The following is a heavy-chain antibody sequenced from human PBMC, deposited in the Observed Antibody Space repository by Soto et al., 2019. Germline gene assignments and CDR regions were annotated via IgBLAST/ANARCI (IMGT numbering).Heavy chain of an antibody. Sequence: GASVKVSCKASGGTFSSYAISWVRQAPGQGLEWMGGIIPIFGTANYAQKFQGRVTITADESTSTAYMELSSLRSEDPAVYYCARCADQGGGLRYFDWPHHPLDHWGQGTLVTVSS. CDR1: GGTFSSYA. CDR3: ARCADQGGGLRYFDWPHHPLDH. J-gene: IGHJ4*02. D-gene: IGHD3-9*01. CDR2: IIPIFGTA. V-gene: IGHV1-69*13.